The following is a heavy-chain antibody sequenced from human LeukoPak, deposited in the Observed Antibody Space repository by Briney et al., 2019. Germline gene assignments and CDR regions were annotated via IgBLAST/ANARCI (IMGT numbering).Heavy chain of an antibody. D-gene: IGHD1-14*01. J-gene: IGHJ6*02. CDR1: GYTFTSYG. V-gene: IGHV1-18*01. CDR2: ISAYNGNT. CDR3: ARPGGSHVAYGMDV. Sequence: ASVKVSCKASGYTFTSYGISWVRQAPGQGLEGMGWISAYNGNTNYAQKLQGRVTMTTDTSTSTAYMELRSLRSDDTAVYYCARPGGSHVAYGMDVWGQGTTVTVSS.